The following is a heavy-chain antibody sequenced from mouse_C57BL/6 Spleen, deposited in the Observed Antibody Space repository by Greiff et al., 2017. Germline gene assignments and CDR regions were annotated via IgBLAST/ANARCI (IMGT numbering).Heavy chain of an antibody. CDR2: INPGSGGT. CDR1: GYAFTNYL. CDR3: ARAGDSYRYFDV. V-gene: IGHV1-54*01. J-gene: IGHJ1*03. Sequence: VQLQQSGAELVRPGTSVKVSCKASGYAFTNYLIAWVKPRPGPGLEWIGVINPGSGGTNSNEKFKGKATLTADKSSSTAYMQLSSLTSEDSAVYFCARAGDSYRYFDVWGTGTTVTVSS. D-gene: IGHD2-13*01.